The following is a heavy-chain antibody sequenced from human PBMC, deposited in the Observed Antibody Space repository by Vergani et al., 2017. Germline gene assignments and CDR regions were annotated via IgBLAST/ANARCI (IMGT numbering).Heavy chain of an antibody. Sequence: QVQLQESGPGLVKPPGTLSLTCAVSGISVSSDKWWTWVRQPPGKGLEWIAEIFHDGGTNYNPSLKSRATIVLDKSKNQISLNLNSVTAADTAVYYGAREYERGYSYGTWGQGILVTVSS. V-gene: IGHV4-4*03. CDR2: IFHDGGT. CDR1: GISVSSDKW. CDR3: AREYERGYSYGT. J-gene: IGHJ5*02. D-gene: IGHD5-18*01.